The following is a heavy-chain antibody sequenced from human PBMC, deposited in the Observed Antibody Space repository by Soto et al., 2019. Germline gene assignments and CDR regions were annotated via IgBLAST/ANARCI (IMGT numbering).Heavy chain of an antibody. V-gene: IGHV1-18*01. D-gene: IGHD3-22*01. Sequence: APVKGSGKASGYTFTSYGISWVRQAPGQGLEWMGWISAYNGNTNYAQKLQGRVTMTTDTSTSTAYMELRSLRSDDTAVYYCARVRSVFSMIVVVHVDASDIWGKGPMVTVS. CDR1: GYTFTSYG. CDR2: ISAYNGNT. CDR3: ARVRSVFSMIVVVHVDASDI. J-gene: IGHJ3*02.